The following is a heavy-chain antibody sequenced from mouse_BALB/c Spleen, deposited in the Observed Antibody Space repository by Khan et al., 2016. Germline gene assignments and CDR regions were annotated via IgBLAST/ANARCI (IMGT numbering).Heavy chain of an antibody. CDR2: ISDGGSYT. Sequence: EVELVESGGGLVKPGGSLKLSCAASGFTFSDYYMYWVRQTPEKRLEWVATISDGGSYTYYPDSVKGGFTNSRDNAKNNLYLQMSSLKSEDTAMYYCAREGLRRGFAYWGQGTLVTVSA. CDR1: GFTFSDYY. V-gene: IGHV5-4*02. J-gene: IGHJ3*01. CDR3: AREGLRRGFAY. D-gene: IGHD2-4*01.